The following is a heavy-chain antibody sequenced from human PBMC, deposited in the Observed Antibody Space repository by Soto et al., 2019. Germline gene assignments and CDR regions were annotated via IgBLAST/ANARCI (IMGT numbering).Heavy chain of an antibody. Sequence: PGGSQRLSCEASGFTFSDYYMSWIRQAPGKGLEWIAYSSNSGTFTKYADSVKGRFSISRDNAKNSLYLQINNLSGEDTATYFCARSGDNYNLLDYWGQGTPVTVSS. CDR3: ARSGDNYNLLDY. J-gene: IGHJ4*02. CDR2: SSNSGTFT. D-gene: IGHD1-1*01. V-gene: IGHV3-11*06. CDR1: GFTFSDYY.